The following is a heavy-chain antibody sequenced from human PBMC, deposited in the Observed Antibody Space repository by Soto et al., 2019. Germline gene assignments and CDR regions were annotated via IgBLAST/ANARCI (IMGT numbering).Heavy chain of an antibody. D-gene: IGHD3-3*01. CDR2: IYYSGST. Sequence: PSETLSLTCTVSGGSISSYYWSWIRQPPGKGLEWIGYIYYSGSTNYNPSLKSRVTISVDTSKNQFSLKLSSVTAVDTAVYYCARAPFFGVVTVFDPWGQGNLVPVSS. V-gene: IGHV4-59*01. J-gene: IGHJ5*02. CDR1: GGSISSYY. CDR3: ARAPFFGVVTVFDP.